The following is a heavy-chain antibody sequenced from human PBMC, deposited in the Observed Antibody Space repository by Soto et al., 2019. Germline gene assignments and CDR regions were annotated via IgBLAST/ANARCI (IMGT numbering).Heavy chain of an antibody. CDR2: INHIGST. V-gene: IGHV4-34*01. J-gene: IGHJ4*02. CDR1: GGSFSGYY. Sequence: QVQLQQWGAGLLKPSETLSLTCAVYGGSFSGYYWSWIRQPPGKGLEWIGEINHIGSTNYTPSLKSRVTISVDTSKNQFSLKLSSVTAAATAVYHCARMVRGVIIGFYFDYWGQGTLVTVSS. CDR3: ARMVRGVIIGFYFDY. D-gene: IGHD3-10*01.